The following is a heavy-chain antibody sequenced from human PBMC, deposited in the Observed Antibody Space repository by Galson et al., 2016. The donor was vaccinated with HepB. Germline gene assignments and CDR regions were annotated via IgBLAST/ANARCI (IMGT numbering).Heavy chain of an antibody. Sequence: SVKVSCKVSGYTPSELSMHWVRQPPGKGLEWMGGFDPEDDETIYARKFRGRVTMTEDTSTDTAYMELSSLRSDDTAVYYCARDAGSSGYYEGELPADYWGQGTLVTVSS. CDR2: FDPEDDET. V-gene: IGHV1-24*01. J-gene: IGHJ4*02. D-gene: IGHD3-22*01. CDR3: ARDAGSSGYYEGELPADY. CDR1: GYTPSELS.